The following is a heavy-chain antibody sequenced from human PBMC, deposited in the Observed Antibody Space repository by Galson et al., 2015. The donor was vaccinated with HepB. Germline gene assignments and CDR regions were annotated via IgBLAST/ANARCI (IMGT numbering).Heavy chain of an antibody. CDR3: ARGRGYSGYDLSPSDIVVVVAATPPDY. D-gene: IGHD2-15*01. V-gene: IGHV3-30*04. J-gene: IGHJ4*02. CDR1: GFTFSSYA. Sequence: SLRLSCAASGFTFSSYAMHWVRQAPGKGLEWVAVISYDGSNKYYADSVKGRFTISRDNSKNTLYLQMNSLRAEDTAVYYCARGRGYSGYDLSPSDIVVVVAATPPDYWGQGTLVTVSS. CDR2: ISYDGSNK.